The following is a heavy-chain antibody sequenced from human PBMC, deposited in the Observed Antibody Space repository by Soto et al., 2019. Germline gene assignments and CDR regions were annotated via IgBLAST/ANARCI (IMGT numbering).Heavy chain of an antibody. CDR2: INHSGST. V-gene: IGHV4-34*01. D-gene: IGHD2-8*01. CDR1: GGSFSGYY. Sequence: QVQLQQWGAGLLKPSETLYLTCAVYGGSFSGYYWSWIRQPPGKGLEWIGEINHSGSTNYNPSLKSRVTISVDTSKNQFSLKLSSVTAADTAVYYCARVGWGRMVYAHYFDYWGQGTLVTVSS. J-gene: IGHJ4*02. CDR3: ARVGWGRMVYAHYFDY.